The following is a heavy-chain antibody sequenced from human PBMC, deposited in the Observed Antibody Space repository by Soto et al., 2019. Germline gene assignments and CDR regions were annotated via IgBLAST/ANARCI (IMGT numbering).Heavy chain of an antibody. CDR3: ARTWEPLDYYGMDV. J-gene: IGHJ6*02. Sequence: QVQLVQSGTEVKKPGSSLKVSCKASGGTFSRYAISWVLQAPGQGLEWMGGIIPNFGTANYAEKFQGRVTITADESTSTAYMELSSLRSEDTAVYYCARTWEPLDYYGMDVWGQGTTVTVSS. V-gene: IGHV1-69*01. D-gene: IGHD1-26*01. CDR2: IIPNFGTA. CDR1: GGTFSRYA.